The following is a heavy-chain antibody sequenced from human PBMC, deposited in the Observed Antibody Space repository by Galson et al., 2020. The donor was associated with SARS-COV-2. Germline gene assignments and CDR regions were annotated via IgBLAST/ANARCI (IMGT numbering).Heavy chain of an antibody. CDR3: AVIYHTDAFDI. Sequence: GESLKISCVVSGIRISHYWMSWVRQAPGQGLERVANINVDGTDQYYVDSVKGRFTFSRDNAKNSLYLQMNSLRAEDTAVYYCAVIYHTDAFDIWGQGTMVTVSS. V-gene: IGHV3-7*01. CDR1: GIRISHYW. D-gene: IGHD2-2*01. J-gene: IGHJ3*02. CDR2: INVDGTDQ.